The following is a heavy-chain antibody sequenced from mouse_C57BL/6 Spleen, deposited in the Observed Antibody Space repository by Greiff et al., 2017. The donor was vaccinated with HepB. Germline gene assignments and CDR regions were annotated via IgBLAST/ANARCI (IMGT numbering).Heavy chain of an antibody. CDR2: ISNGGGST. V-gene: IGHV5-12*01. J-gene: IGHJ1*03. CDR1: GFTFSDYY. CDR3: ASNYYGSTYWYFDV. Sequence: EVQLQESGGGLVQPGGSLKLSCAASGFTFSDYYMYWVRQTPEKRLEWVAYISNGGGSTYYPDTVKGRFTISRDNAKNTLYLQMSRLKSEDTAMYYCASNYYGSTYWYFDVWGTGTTVTVSS. D-gene: IGHD1-1*01.